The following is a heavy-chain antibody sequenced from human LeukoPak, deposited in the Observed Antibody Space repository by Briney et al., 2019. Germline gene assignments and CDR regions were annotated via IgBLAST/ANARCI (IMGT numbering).Heavy chain of an antibody. D-gene: IGHD1-1*01. CDR2: INPNSGGT. Sequence: ASVKVSCKASGYTFTDYYIHWVRQAPGQGLEWMGWINPNSGGTDYAQKFQGRVTMTRDTSINTAYMELSSLRSDDTAVYYCTRAKRVIFDYWGQGTLVTVSS. CDR1: GYTFTDYY. V-gene: IGHV1-2*02. J-gene: IGHJ4*02. CDR3: TRAKRVIFDY.